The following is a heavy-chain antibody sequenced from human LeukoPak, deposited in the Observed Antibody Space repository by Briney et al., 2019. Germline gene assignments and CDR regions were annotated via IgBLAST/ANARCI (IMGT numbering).Heavy chain of an antibody. V-gene: IGHV1-2*06. CDR3: AREKITIFGVVIMRYYGMDV. CDR1: GGTFSSYA. Sequence: ASVTVSFTASGGTFSSYAISWVRQAPGQGLEWMGRINPNSGGTNYAQKFQGRVTMTRDTSISTAYMELSRLRSDDTAVYYCAREKITIFGVVIMRYYGMDVWGQGTTVTVSS. D-gene: IGHD3-3*01. J-gene: IGHJ6*02. CDR2: INPNSGGT.